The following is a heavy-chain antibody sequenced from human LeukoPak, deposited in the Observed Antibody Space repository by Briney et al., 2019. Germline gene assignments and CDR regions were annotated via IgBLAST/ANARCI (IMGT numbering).Heavy chain of an antibody. CDR1: GGSFSGYY. V-gene: IGHV4-34*01. D-gene: IGHD6-19*01. Sequence: SETLSLTCAVYGGSFSGYYWSWIRHPPGKGLERMGEINHSGGTNYNPSIKSRVTISVATSKNQFSLKLRSVAAADTAVYYCARGPVRNSSGYSSFDYWAQGTLVTGSS. CDR2: INHSGGT. CDR3: ARGPVRNSSGYSSFDY. J-gene: IGHJ4*02.